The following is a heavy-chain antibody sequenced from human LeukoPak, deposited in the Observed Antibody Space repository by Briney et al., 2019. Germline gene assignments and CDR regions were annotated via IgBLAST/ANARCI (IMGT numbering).Heavy chain of an antibody. CDR2: ISSSSSYI. J-gene: IGHJ5*02. Sequence: GGSLRLSCAASGFTFSSYSMNWVRQAPGKGLEWVSSISSSSSYIYYADSVKGRFTISRDNAKNSLYLQMNSLRAEDTAVYYCARGRVVPAAMEGGWFDPWGQGTLVTVSS. D-gene: IGHD2-2*01. CDR1: GFTFSSYS. CDR3: ARGRVVPAAMEGGWFDP. V-gene: IGHV3-21*01.